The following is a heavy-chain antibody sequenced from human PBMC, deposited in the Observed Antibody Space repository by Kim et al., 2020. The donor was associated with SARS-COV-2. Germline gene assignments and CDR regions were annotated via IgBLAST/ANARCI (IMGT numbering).Heavy chain of an antibody. CDR1: GYTLTELS. D-gene: IGHD3-10*01. CDR3: ATDPPRGMVRGVIGY. V-gene: IGHV1-24*01. J-gene: IGHJ4*02. Sequence: ASVKVSCKVSGYTLTELSMHWVRQAPGKGLEWMGGFDPEDGETIYAQKFQGRVTMTEDTSTDTAYMELSSLRSEDTAVYYCATDPPRGMVRGVIGYWGQGTLVTVSS. CDR2: FDPEDGET.